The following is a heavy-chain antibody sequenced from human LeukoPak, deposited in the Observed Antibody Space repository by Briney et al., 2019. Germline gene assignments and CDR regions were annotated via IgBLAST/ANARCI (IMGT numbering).Heavy chain of an antibody. V-gene: IGHV4-4*09. CDR3: ARQVRVATTFDY. Sequence: KTSETLSLTCTVSGGSISSYYWSWIRQPPGKGLEWIGYIYTSGSTNYNPSLKSRVTISVDTSKNQFSLKLGSVTAADTAVYYCARQVRVATTFDYWGQGTLVTVSS. CDR2: IYTSGST. D-gene: IGHD5-12*01. J-gene: IGHJ4*02. CDR1: GGSISSYY.